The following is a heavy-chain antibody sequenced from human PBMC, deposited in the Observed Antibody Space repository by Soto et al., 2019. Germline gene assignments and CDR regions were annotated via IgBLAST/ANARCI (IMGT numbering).Heavy chain of an antibody. V-gene: IGHV3-23*01. CDR1: GFTFSSYA. CDR2: ISGSGGST. Sequence: GGSLRLSCAASGFTFSSYAMSWVRQAPGKGLEWVSAISGSGGSTYYADSVKGRFTISRDTSKNMFLQMNSLRAEDSAVYYCAKDRRGHYDTTGYSIWRNSVYYYCLDVWGQGTTVTVSS. D-gene: IGHD3-22*01. CDR3: AKDRRGHYDTTGYSIWRNSVYYYCLDV. J-gene: IGHJ6*02.